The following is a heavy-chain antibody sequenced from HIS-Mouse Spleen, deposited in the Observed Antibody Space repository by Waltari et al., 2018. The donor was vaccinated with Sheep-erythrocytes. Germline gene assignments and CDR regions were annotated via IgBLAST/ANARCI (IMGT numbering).Heavy chain of an antibody. CDR2: IYYSGST. Sequence: QVQLQESGPGLVKPSETLSLTCTVSGGSISSYYWSWIRQPPGKGMEGIWYIYYSGSTHYHPTLKSRVTISVDTSKNQFSLKLSSVTAADTAVYYCARVPAVAGPDYWGQGTLVTVSS. CDR1: GGSISSYY. CDR3: ARVPAVAGPDY. D-gene: IGHD6-19*01. V-gene: IGHV4-59*01. J-gene: IGHJ4*02.